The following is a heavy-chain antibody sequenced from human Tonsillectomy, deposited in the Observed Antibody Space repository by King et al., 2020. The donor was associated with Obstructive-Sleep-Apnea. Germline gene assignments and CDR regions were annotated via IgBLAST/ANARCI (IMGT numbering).Heavy chain of an antibody. Sequence: HLQLQESGSGLVKPSQTLSLTCAVSGDSISSGYYSWTWIRQPPGKGLEWIGYIYHTGSTYYNPSLKSRVTISVDRSKNQFSLKLTSVTAADTAVYYCARGLNYYDSTKTFEIWGQGTMVTVSS. CDR1: GDSISSGYYS. CDR2: IYHTGST. CDR3: ARGLNYYDSTKTFEI. V-gene: IGHV4-30-2*01. D-gene: IGHD3-22*01. J-gene: IGHJ3*02.